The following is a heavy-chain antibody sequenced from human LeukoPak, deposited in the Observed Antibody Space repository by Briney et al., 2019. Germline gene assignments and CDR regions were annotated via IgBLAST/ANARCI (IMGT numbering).Heavy chain of an antibody. CDR1: GGSICSYY. J-gene: IGHJ3*02. CDR3: ARGRYCSADICSGGDAFDI. D-gene: IGHD2-15*01. CDR2: IYYSGST. Sequence: SETLSLTCTVSGGSICSYYWSWIRQPPGKGLEWIGYIYYSGSTNYNPSLKSRVTMSVDTSKNQFSLKLSSVTAADTAVYYCARGRYCSADICSGGDAFDIWGQGTMVSVSS. V-gene: IGHV4-59*12.